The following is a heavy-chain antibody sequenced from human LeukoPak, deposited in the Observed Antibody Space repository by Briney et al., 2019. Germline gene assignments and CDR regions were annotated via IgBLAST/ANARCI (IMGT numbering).Heavy chain of an antibody. D-gene: IGHD3-16*02. Sequence: PSETLSLTCAVSRGSIRTSDYYWEWIRQSPGKGLEWIGTIYYTGKTYYNPSLKGRVTISVDTSNNQFSLKVHSVTAADTALYHCTGRILNYLETSTYRYFDFWGQGTLVTVSS. CDR1: RGSIRTSDYY. CDR3: TGRILNYLETSTYRYFDF. CDR2: IYYTGKT. J-gene: IGHJ4*02. V-gene: IGHV4-39*01.